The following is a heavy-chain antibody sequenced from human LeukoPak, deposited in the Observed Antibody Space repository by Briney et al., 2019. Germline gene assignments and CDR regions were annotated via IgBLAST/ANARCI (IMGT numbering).Heavy chain of an antibody. D-gene: IGHD3-22*01. CDR1: GYDFTKYA. J-gene: IGHJ3*02. V-gene: IGHV1-3*03. CDR3: ARGRNYYDSSRYYYEGDAFDI. CDR2: IDAGNGRT. Sequence: ASVKVSCKASGYDFTKYAVQWVRQAPGQRLEWMGWIDAGNGRTKYSQDFQGRVTISRDTSASIAYMELSSLRSDDMAVYYCARGRNYYDSSRYYYEGDAFDIWGQGTMVTVSS.